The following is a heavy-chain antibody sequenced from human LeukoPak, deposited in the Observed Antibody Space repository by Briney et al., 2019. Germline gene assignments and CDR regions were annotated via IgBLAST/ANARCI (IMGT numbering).Heavy chain of an antibody. J-gene: IGHJ4*02. CDR3: ASGAWYGSGSWGY. Sequence: GTSLRLSCTASGFTFSRHDIHWVRQAPGKGLEWVAVIWYDGSNKDYADSVKGRFTISRDNSRNTVYLQMNGLRDDDTATYYCASGAWYGSGSWGYWGQGTLVTVSS. CDR2: IWYDGSNK. V-gene: IGHV3-33*01. CDR1: GFTFSRHD. D-gene: IGHD3-10*01.